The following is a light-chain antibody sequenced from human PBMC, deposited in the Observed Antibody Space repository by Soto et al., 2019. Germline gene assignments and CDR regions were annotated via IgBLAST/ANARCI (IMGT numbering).Light chain of an antibody. J-gene: IGLJ1*01. V-gene: IGLV2-14*03. CDR2: DVS. Sequence: QSALTQPASVSGSPGQSITISCTGTSSDVGGYNYVSWYQQHPGKAPKLMIYDVSDRPSGISNRFSASKSGNTASLTISGLQPEDEADYYCSSYTSSVANVFGTGTKLTVL. CDR1: SSDVGGYNY. CDR3: SSYTSSVANV.